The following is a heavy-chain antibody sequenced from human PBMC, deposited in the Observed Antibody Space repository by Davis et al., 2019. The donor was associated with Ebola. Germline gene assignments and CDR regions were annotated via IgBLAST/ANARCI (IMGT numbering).Heavy chain of an antibody. CDR1: GGSFSGYY. Sequence: SETLPLTCAVYGGSFSGYYWSWIRQPPGKGLEWIGEINHSGSTNYNPSLKSRVTISVDTSKNQFSLKLSSVTAADTAVYYCARDQRASYFDYWGQGTLVTVSS. CDR2: INHSGST. J-gene: IGHJ4*02. CDR3: ARDQRASYFDY. V-gene: IGHV4-34*01.